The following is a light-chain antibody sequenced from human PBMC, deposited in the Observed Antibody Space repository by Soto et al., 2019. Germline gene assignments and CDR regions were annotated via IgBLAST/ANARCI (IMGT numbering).Light chain of an antibody. Sequence: IQLTQSPSSLSASVGDRVTITCRASQGISSYLGWYQQKPGKAPKLLIYGASNLETGVPSRFSGSGSGTDFTFTISSLQAEDIATYFCQQYDSVFTFGQGTRLEIK. CDR2: GAS. V-gene: IGKV1-33*01. CDR1: QGISSY. J-gene: IGKJ5*01. CDR3: QQYDSVFT.